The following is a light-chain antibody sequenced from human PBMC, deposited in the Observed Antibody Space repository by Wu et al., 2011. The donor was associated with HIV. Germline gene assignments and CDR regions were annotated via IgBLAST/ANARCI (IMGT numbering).Light chain of an antibody. V-gene: IGKV3-20*01. CDR3: QRYGSSSYT. CDR2: VHL. J-gene: IGKJ2*01. Sequence: WYQQKSGQAPGSSSMVHLQGHWHPDRFSGSGSGTDFSLTISRLEPEDFAVYYCQRYGSSSYTFGQGTKLETK.